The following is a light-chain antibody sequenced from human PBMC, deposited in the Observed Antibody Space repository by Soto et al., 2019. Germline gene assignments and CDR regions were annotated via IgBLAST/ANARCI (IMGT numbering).Light chain of an antibody. CDR1: SSDVGGYNY. CDR2: DVS. Sequence: QSALTQPASVSGSPGQSITISCTGTSSDVGGYNYVSWYQQHPGKAPKLMIYDVSNRPSGVSNRSSGSKSGNTASLTISGLKAEDEGDYYCSSYTSSSTRVFGGGTKLTVL. J-gene: IGLJ2*01. V-gene: IGLV2-14*01. CDR3: SSYTSSSTRV.